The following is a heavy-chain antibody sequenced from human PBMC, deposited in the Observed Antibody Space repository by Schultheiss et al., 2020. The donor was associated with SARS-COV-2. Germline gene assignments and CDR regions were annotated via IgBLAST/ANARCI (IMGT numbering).Heavy chain of an antibody. CDR2: ISWDGGST. V-gene: IGHV3-43D*03. J-gene: IGHJ3*02. D-gene: IGHD4-23*01. CDR1: GFTFDDYA. Sequence: GGSLRLSCAASGFTFDDYAMHWVRQAPGKGLEWVSLISWDGGSTYYADSVKGRFTISRDNAKNSLYLQMNSLRAEDTAVYYCARDYGGNWGNAFDIWGQGTMVTVSS. CDR3: ARDYGGNWGNAFDI.